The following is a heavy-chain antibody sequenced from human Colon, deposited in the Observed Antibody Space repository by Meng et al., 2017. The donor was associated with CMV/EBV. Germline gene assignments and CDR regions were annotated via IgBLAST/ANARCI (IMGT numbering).Heavy chain of an antibody. V-gene: IGHV3-23*01. J-gene: IGHJ4*02. D-gene: IGHD1-26*01. CDR3: AGSPLMGALDW. CDR1: GFACSRYA. CDR2: ISGSGGST. Sequence: LSCADSGFACSRYALSWVREAPGKGLEWVSGISGSGGSTYYADSVKGRFTISRDNSKNTLYLQVNSLRAEDTAVYYCAGSPLMGALDWWGQGTLVTVSS.